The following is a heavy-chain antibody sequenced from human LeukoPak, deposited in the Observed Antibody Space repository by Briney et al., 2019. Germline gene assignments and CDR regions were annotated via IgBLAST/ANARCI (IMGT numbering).Heavy chain of an antibody. D-gene: IGHD3-22*01. CDR3: ARDQRDQDYYDSSGPNWFDP. Sequence: GASVKVSCKASGGTFSSYAISWVRQAPGQGLEWMGGIIPIFGTANYAQKFQGRVTITADESTSTAYMELSSLRSEDTAVYYCARDQRDQDYYDSSGPNWFDPWGQGTLVTVSS. V-gene: IGHV1-69*13. CDR2: IIPIFGTA. CDR1: GGTFSSYA. J-gene: IGHJ5*02.